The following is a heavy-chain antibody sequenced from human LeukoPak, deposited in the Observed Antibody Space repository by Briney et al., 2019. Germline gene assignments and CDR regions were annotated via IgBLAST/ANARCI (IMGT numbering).Heavy chain of an antibody. D-gene: IGHD3-10*02. CDR3: AKDMSEYYFHY. V-gene: IGHV3-30*02. CDR2: IRYDGSNK. Sequence: PGGSLRLSCAASGFTFSIYGMYWVRQAPGKGLEWVSFIRYDGSNKYYAGSVKGRFTISRDNSKNTLYLQMNSLRAEDTAVYYCAKDMSEYYFHYWGQGTLVTVSS. CDR1: GFTFSIYG. J-gene: IGHJ4*02.